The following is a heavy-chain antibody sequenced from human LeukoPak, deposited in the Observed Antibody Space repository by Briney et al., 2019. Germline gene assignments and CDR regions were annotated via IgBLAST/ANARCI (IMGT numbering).Heavy chain of an antibody. CDR3: ARALRYFDWLSTSPEYNWFDP. J-gene: IGHJ5*02. V-gene: IGHV3-48*01. D-gene: IGHD3-9*01. CDR2: ISSSRSTI. CDR1: GFTFSSYS. Sequence: GGSLRLSCAASGFTFSSYSMNRVRQAPGKGLEWVSYISSSRSTIYYADSVKGRFTISRDNAKNSLYLQMNSLRAEDTAVYYCARALRYFDWLSTSPEYNWFDPWGQGTLVTVSS.